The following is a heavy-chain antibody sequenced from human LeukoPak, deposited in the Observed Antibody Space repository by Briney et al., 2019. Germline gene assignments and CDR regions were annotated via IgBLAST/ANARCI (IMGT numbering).Heavy chain of an antibody. CDR2: IYYSGST. J-gene: IGHJ3*02. CDR3: ARGLVNPYDAFDI. V-gene: IGHV4-30-4*01. Sequence: NPSQTLSLTCTVSGGSISSGDYYWSWIRQPPGKGLEWIGYIYYSGSTYYNPSLKSRVTISVDTSKNQFSLKLSSVTAADTAVYYCARGLVNPYDAFDIWGQGTMATVSS. CDR1: GGSISSGDYY. D-gene: IGHD3-9*01.